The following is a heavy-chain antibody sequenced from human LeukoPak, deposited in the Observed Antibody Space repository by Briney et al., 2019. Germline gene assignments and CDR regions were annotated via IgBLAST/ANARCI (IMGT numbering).Heavy chain of an antibody. Sequence: GASVKVSCKASGGTFSSYAISWVRQAPGQGLEWMGRINPNSGGTNYAQKFQGRVTMTRDTSISTAYMELSSLRSEDTAVYYCARAQYSSAGAGAYYYYGLDVWGQGTTVTVSS. CDR3: ARAQYSSAGAGAYYYYGLDV. D-gene: IGHD6-19*01. J-gene: IGHJ6*02. CDR2: INPNSGGT. V-gene: IGHV1-2*06. CDR1: GGTFSSYA.